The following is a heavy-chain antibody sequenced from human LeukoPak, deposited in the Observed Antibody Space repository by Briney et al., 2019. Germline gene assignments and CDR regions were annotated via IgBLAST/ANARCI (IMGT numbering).Heavy chain of an antibody. Sequence: GGSLRLSCTASGFTFGDYAMSWFRQAPGKGLEWVGFIRSKAYGGTTEYAASVKGRFTISRDDSKSIAYLRMNSLKTEDTAVYYCTRVVRWLQPDYWGQGTLVTVSS. D-gene: IGHD5-24*01. CDR3: TRVVRWLQPDY. V-gene: IGHV3-49*03. J-gene: IGHJ4*02. CDR2: IRSKAYGGTT. CDR1: GFTFGDYA.